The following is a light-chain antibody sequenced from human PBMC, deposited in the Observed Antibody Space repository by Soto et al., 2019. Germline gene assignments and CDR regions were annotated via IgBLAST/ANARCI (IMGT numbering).Light chain of an antibody. CDR3: MSYVGGNSVA. CDR1: DNDVGRYDY. J-gene: IGLJ2*01. Sequence: QSALTQPPSASGSPGMSVTLSCSGTDNDVGRYDYVSWYQQHPGKAPKLLIYEVSKRPSGVPDRFSASKSGNTASLTVSGLQGEDEADYYCMSYVGGNSVAFGGGTKVTV. CDR2: EVS. V-gene: IGLV2-8*01.